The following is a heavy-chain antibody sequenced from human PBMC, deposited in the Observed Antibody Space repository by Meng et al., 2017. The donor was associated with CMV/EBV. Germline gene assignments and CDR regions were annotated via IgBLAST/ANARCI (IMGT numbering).Heavy chain of an antibody. J-gene: IGHJ4*02. D-gene: IGHD1-26*01. CDR2: ISYDGSNK. CDR3: ARGSAYSGSCVDY. CDR1: GFTFSSYA. V-gene: IGHV3-30*04. Sequence: GESLKISCAASGFTFSSYAMHWVRQAPGKGLEWVAVISYDGSNKYYADSVKGRFTISRDNSKNTLYLQMNSLRAEDTAVYYCARGSAYSGSCVDYWGRGTLVTVSS.